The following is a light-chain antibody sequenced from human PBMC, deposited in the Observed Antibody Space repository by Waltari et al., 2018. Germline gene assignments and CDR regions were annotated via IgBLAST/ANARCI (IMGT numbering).Light chain of an antibody. CDR2: RNN. Sequence: QSVLTQPPSASGTPGQRVTISCSGSSPNSGSNSLSWYQQLPGTTPKLLIYRNNQRPSGVPDRFSGSKSGTSASLAISGLRSEDEADYYCAAWDDSLSGFYVFGTGTKVTVL. V-gene: IGLV1-47*01. CDR3: AAWDDSLSGFYV. J-gene: IGLJ1*01. CDR1: SPNSGSNS.